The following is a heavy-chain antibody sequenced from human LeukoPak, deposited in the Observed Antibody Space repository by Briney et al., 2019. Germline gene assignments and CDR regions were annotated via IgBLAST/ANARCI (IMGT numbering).Heavy chain of an antibody. CDR2: ISSSSSYI. CDR1: GFTFSSYS. Sequence: GGSLRLSCAASGFTFSSYSMNWVRQAPGKGLEWVSSISSSSSYIYYADSVKGRFTMSRDNVKNTLYLQMNSLRVEDTAVYYCARDPRNVGLAPWGQGTLVTVSS. J-gene: IGHJ5*02. V-gene: IGHV3-21*01. CDR3: ARDPRNVGLAP. D-gene: IGHD2-15*01.